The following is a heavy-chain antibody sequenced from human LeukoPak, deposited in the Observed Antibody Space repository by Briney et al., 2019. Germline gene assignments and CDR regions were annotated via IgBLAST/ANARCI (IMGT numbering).Heavy chain of an antibody. D-gene: IGHD2-21*01. V-gene: IGHV4-59*08. J-gene: IGHJ4*02. CDR3: AGRKWAIGDYFDY. Sequence: SETLSLTCTVSGGSINSYYWSWIRQPPGKGLEWIGYIYYSGSTNYNPSLKSRVTISVDTSKNQFSLKLSSVTAADTAVYYCAGRKWAIGDYFDYWGQGTLVTVSS. CDR2: IYYSGST. CDR1: GGSINSYY.